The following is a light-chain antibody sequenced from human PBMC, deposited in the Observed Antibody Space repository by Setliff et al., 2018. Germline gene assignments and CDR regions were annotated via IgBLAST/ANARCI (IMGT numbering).Light chain of an antibody. V-gene: IGLV2-11*01. CDR2: AVS. CDR3: CSYAGTNIFYV. J-gene: IGLJ1*01. Sequence: QSVLTQPRSVSGSPGQSVTISCTGTSSDVGAYNYVSWYQQHPGKAPKLMISAVSERPSGVPGRFSGSKSGNTASLTISGLQAEDEADYYCCSYAGTNIFYVFGTGTKVTV. CDR1: SSDVGAYNY.